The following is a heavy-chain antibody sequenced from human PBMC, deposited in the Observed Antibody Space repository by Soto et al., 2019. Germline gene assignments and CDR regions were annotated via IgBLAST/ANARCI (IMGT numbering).Heavy chain of an antibody. CDR1: GFTFSRYW. J-gene: IGHJ6*02. CDR2: IDRDGRAK. Sequence: RLSCAASGFTFSRYWMTWVRQAPGKGLEWVANIDRDGRAKYYVDSVRGRLTISRDNAKNSLYLQVNSLRAEDTAVYYCARDGSRGDDPLLKYGLDGWGQGTSVTVSS. V-gene: IGHV3-7*01. CDR3: ARDGSRGDDPLLKYGLDG. D-gene: IGHD2-15*01.